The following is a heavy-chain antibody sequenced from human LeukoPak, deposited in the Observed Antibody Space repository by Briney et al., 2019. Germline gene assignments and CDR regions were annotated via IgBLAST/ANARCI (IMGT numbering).Heavy chain of an antibody. J-gene: IGHJ4*02. Sequence: SETLSLTCTVSGGSISSGSYYWSWIRQPAGKGLEWIGRIYTSGSTNYNPSLKSRVTISVDTSKNQFSLKLSSVTAADTAVYYCARARWLSTYYFDYWGQGTLVTVSS. CDR3: ARARWLSTYYFDY. CDR2: IYTSGST. D-gene: IGHD4-23*01. CDR1: GGSISSGSYY. V-gene: IGHV4-61*02.